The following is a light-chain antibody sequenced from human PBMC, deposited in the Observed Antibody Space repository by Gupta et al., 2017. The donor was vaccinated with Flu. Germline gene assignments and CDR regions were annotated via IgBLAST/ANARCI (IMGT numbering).Light chain of an antibody. CDR1: QSIRTN. V-gene: IGKV3-15*01. CDR2: GAS. J-gene: IGKJ2*03. Sequence: VITQPPASLSVSPGKSATFSCKASQSIRTNLAWFQEKPGQTPRLLIYGASTRAAGVPVRFGGSGSGTDFTLTISSLQSEDFAVYYCQQYNDWPPQYSFGQGTKLEIK. CDR3: QQYNDWPPQYS.